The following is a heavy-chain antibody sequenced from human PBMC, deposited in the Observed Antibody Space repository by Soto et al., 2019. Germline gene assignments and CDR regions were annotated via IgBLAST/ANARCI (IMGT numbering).Heavy chain of an antibody. Sequence: SETLSLTCTVSGVSISTYYWSWIRQPPGKGLEWIGYIYYGGSANYNPSLKSRVTISVDTSKNQFSLKLSSVTAADTAVYYCARGYYYDSSGYYLYWGQGTLVTVSS. CDR1: GVSISTYY. CDR3: ARGYYYDSSGYYLY. V-gene: IGHV4-59*12. CDR2: IYYGGSA. J-gene: IGHJ4*02. D-gene: IGHD3-22*01.